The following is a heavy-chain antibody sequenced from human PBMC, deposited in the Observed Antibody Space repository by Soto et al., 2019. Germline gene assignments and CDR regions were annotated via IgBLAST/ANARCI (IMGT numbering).Heavy chain of an antibody. J-gene: IGHJ4*02. CDR2: IIPILGIT. CDR3: ARAPTCGSNNGWYRFQD. V-gene: IGHV1-69*02. D-gene: IGHD6-19*01. CDR1: GGSLSYFT. Sequence: QVQLVQSGAEVKKPGSSVRVSCKASGGSLSYFTISWVRHVPGQGFEWMGRIIPILGITNYAQKFQGRVPMTADKPTSTAYRELSSLRSDDTASYCGARAPTCGSNNGWYRFQDWRQGPLVTVSS.